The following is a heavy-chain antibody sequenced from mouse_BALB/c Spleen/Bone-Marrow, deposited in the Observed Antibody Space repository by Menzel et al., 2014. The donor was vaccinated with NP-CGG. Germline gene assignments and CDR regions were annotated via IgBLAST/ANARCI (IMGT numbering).Heavy chain of an antibody. CDR3: ARHRYDVGAMDY. D-gene: IGHD2-14*01. Sequence: GEQVGSGPCLGAPSQSLSIPFTISGVSLXRYGVHWGRPPPGKGLGWLVVVWGEGSTTYNSVLKSRLSISKDNSKSQVFLTMNSLQTDDTAMYYCARHRYDVGAMDYWGQGTSVTVSS. CDR1: GVSLXRYG. V-gene: IGHV2-6-1*01. CDR2: VWGEGST. J-gene: IGHJ4*01.